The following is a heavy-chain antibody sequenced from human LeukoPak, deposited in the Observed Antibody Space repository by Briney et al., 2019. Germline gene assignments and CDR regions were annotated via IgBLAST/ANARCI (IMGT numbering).Heavy chain of an antibody. V-gene: IGHV3-53*01. CDR3: ARAARAGAQYFDW. Sequence: GGSLRLSCAASGFTVSSNYMTWVRQAPGKGLEWVSVIYSAGSTYYADSVKGRFTISRDNSNNTLFLQMSSLRVEDTAVYYCARAARAGAQYFDWWGQGVLVTVSS. D-gene: IGHD2/OR15-2a*01. J-gene: IGHJ4*02. CDR1: GFTVSSNY. CDR2: IYSAGST.